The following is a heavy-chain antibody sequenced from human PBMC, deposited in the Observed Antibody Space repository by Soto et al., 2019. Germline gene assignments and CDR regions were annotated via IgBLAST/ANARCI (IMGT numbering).Heavy chain of an antibody. CDR3: AGYDFLTGYYYYGMDV. Sequence: LSLTCAVSGGSISSSNWWSWVRQPPGKGLEWIGEIYHSGSTNYNPSLKSRVTISVDKSKNQFSLKLSSVTAPDTDVYYCAGYDFLTGYYYYGMDVWGQGTTVTVSS. V-gene: IGHV4-4*02. CDR1: GGSISSSNW. CDR2: IYHSGST. J-gene: IGHJ6*02. D-gene: IGHD3-9*01.